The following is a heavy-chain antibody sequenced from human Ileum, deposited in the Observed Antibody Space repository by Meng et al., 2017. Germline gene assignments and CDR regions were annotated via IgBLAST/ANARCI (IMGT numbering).Heavy chain of an antibody. D-gene: IGHD1-1*01. V-gene: IGHV1-3*01. J-gene: IGHJ4*02. CDR3: ARENDNWNYFDY. CDR2: INAGNGNI. Sequence: VQLVQSGAEVKKVGSSVKLSCTASGYTFRNYPLHWVRQAPGQRPEWMGWINAGNGNIKISQKFQGRITITSDTSATAYMEMSSLRSEDTAVYFCARENDNWNYFDYWGQGSLVTVSS. CDR1: GYTFRNYP.